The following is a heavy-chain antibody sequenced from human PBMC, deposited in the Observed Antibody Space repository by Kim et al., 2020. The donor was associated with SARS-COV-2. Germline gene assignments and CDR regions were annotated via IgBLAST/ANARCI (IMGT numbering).Heavy chain of an antibody. V-gene: IGHV4-34*01. J-gene: IGHJ5*02. CDR3: ARERGYSSSSLSGWFDP. CDR1: GGSFSGYY. Sequence: SETLSLTCAVYGGSFSGYYWSWIRQPPGKGLEWIGEINHSGSTNYNPSLKSRVTISVDTSKNQFSLKLSSVTAADTAVYYCARERGYSSSSLSGWFDPWGQGTLVTVSS. D-gene: IGHD6-6*01. CDR2: INHSGST.